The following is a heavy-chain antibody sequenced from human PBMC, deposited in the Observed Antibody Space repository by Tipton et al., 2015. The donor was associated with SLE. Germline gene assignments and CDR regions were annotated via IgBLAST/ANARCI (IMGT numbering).Heavy chain of an antibody. CDR3: ARARGPAAIRYNWFDP. CDR2: INHSGST. D-gene: IGHD2-2*01. J-gene: IGHJ5*02. Sequence: TLSLTCAVYGGSFSGYYWSWIRQPPGKGLEWIGEINHSGSTNYNPSLKSRVTISVDTSKNQFSLKLSSVTAADTAVYYCARARGPAAIRYNWFDPWGQGTLVTVSS. CDR1: GGSFSGYY. V-gene: IGHV4-34*01.